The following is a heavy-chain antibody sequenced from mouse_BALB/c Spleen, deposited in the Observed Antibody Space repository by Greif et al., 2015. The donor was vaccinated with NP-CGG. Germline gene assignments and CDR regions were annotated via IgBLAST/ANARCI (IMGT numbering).Heavy chain of an antibody. CDR3: NDRYDEGGRYFDY. D-gene: IGHD2-14*01. J-gene: IGHJ2*01. CDR2: IDPENGDT. Sequence: EVQLQESGAELVRSGASVKLSCTASGFNIKDYYMHWVKQRPEQGLEWIGWIDPENGDTEYAPKFQGKATMTADTSSNTAYLQLSSLTSEDTAVYYCNDRYDEGGRYFDYWGQGTTLTVSS. V-gene: IGHV14-4*02. CDR1: GFNIKDYY.